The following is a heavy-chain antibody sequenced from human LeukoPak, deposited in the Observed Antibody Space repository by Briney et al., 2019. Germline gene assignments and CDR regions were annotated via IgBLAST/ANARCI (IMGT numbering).Heavy chain of an antibody. J-gene: IGHJ6*03. D-gene: IGHD3-10*01. CDR3: ARDITMVRGVYYYYYMDV. CDR1: GDSISSYY. CDR2: IYTSGST. Sequence: SETLSLTCTVSGDSISSYYWSWIRQPAGKGLDWIGRIYTSGSTNYNPSLKSRVTMSVDTSKNQFSLKLSSVTAADTAVYYCARDITMVRGVYYYYYMDVWGKGTTVTISS. V-gene: IGHV4-4*07.